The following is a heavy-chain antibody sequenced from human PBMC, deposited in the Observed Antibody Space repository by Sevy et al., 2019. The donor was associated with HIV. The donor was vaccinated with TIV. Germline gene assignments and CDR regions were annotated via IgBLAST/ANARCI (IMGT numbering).Heavy chain of an antibody. D-gene: IGHD2-15*01. CDR1: GFTFSGYW. CDR2: IKQDGSKN. J-gene: IGHJ4*02. Sequence: GGSLRLSFAASGFTFSGYWMSWVRQAPGKGLQWVANIKQDGSKNEFVDSVKGRFTISRDNPKNSLYLQMNSLRAEDTAVYYCAREGAGGFDYWGQGTLVTVSS. V-gene: IGHV3-7*01. CDR3: AREGAGGFDY.